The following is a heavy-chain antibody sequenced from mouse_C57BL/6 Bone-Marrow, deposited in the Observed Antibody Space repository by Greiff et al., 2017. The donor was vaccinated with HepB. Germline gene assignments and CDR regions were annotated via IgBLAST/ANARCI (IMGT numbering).Heavy chain of an antibody. D-gene: IGHD2-3*01. CDR2: IDPEDGDT. J-gene: IGHJ4*01. V-gene: IGHV14-1*01. CDR1: GFNIKDYY. Sequence: EVQRVESGAELVRPGASVKLSCTASGFNIKDYYMHWVKQRPEQGLEWIGRIDPEDGDTEYAPKFQGKATMTADTSSNTAYLQLSSLTSEDTAVYYCTTRGYDGYYEDYAMDYWGQGTSVTVSS. CDR3: TTRGYDGYYEDYAMDY.